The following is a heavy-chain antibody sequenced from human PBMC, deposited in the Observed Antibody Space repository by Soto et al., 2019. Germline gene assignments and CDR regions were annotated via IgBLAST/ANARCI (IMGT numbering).Heavy chain of an antibody. V-gene: IGHV3-21*01. CDR3: ARAVAGPYGMDV. J-gene: IGHJ6*02. D-gene: IGHD6-19*01. CDR2: ISSSSSYI. Sequence: GGSLRLSRAASGFTFSSYSMNWVRQPPGKGLEWVSSISSSSSYIYYADSVKGRFTISRDNAKNSLYLQMNSLTAEDTAVYHCARAVAGPYGMDVWGQGTTVTVSS. CDR1: GFTFSSYS.